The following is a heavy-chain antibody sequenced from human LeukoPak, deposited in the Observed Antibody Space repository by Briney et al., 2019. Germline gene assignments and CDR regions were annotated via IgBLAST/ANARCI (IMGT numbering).Heavy chain of an antibody. Sequence: ASVKVSCKASGYTFASYYIHWVRQAPGQGLEWMGIINPSGGSTSYAQKFQGRVTMTRDMSTSTVYMELSSLRSEDTAVYYCARGHYYDSSGYHDAFDIWGQGTMVTVSS. V-gene: IGHV1-46*01. D-gene: IGHD3-22*01. J-gene: IGHJ3*02. CDR2: INPSGGST. CDR1: GYTFASYY. CDR3: ARGHYYDSSGYHDAFDI.